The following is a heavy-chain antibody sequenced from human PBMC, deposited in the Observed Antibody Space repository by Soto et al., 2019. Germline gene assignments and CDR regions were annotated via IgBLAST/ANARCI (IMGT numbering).Heavy chain of an antibody. Sequence: EVQLVESGGGLVQPGGSLRLSCAASGFTFSSYWMHWVRQAPGKGLVWVSRINSDGSSSSYADSVKGRFTISRDNAKNTLYLQMNSLRAEDTAVYYCARSCSSTSCYSGWFDPWGQGTLVTVSS. D-gene: IGHD2-2*02. V-gene: IGHV3-74*01. J-gene: IGHJ5*02. CDR2: INSDGSSS. CDR1: GFTFSSYW. CDR3: ARSCSSTSCYSGWFDP.